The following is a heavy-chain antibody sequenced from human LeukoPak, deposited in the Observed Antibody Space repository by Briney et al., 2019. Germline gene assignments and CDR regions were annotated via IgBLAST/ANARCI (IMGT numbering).Heavy chain of an antibody. D-gene: IGHD3-10*01. CDR3: AKGVRGVIKYYYYYMDV. V-gene: IGHV3-53*01. J-gene: IGHJ6*03. CDR2: IYAGGTT. Sequence: PGGSLRLSCAASGFTVSSNYMSWVRQAPGKGLEWVSVIYAGGTTYYADSVKGRFTISRDNSRNTLYLQVSSLRAEDTAVYYCAKGVRGVIKYYYYYMDVWGKGTTVTVSS. CDR1: GFTVSSNY.